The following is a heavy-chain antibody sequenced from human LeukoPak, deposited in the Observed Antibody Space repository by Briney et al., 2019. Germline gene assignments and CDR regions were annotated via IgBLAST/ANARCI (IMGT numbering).Heavy chain of an antibody. Sequence: GASVKVSCKASGYTFTGYYMHWVRQAPGQGLEWMGWINPNSGGTNYAQKFQGRVTMTRDTSISTAYMELSRLRSDDTAVYYCARDRLVRGVSPAGYWGQGTLVTVSS. J-gene: IGHJ4*02. CDR3: ARDRLVRGVSPAGY. V-gene: IGHV1-2*02. D-gene: IGHD3-10*01. CDR1: GYTFTGYY. CDR2: INPNSGGT.